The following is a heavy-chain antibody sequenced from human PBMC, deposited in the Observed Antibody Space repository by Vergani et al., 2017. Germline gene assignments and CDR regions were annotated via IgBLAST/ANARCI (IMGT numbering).Heavy chain of an antibody. J-gene: IGHJ4*02. V-gene: IGHV3-30*02. CDR2: VLFDGSNE. D-gene: IGHD2-15*01. Sequence: QVQLVQSGGGVVQPGGSLRLSCVASGFTFNRYGMQWVRQAPGKGLEWVAYVLFDGSNEYYADSVKGRVIVSRDNSNDALYLHMNSLRTDDTAVYYCARDLAYCHEGSCALWGQGSVVTVSS. CDR3: ARDLAYCHEGSCAL. CDR1: GFTFNRYG.